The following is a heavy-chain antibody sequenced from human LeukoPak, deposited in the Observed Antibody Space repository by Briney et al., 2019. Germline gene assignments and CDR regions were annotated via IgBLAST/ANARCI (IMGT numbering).Heavy chain of an antibody. CDR3: ARVDPDSSSTLEVFDY. CDR1: GGSISSYY. J-gene: IGHJ4*02. V-gene: IGHV4-59*01. D-gene: IGHD6-6*01. Sequence: SETLSLNCTVSGGSISSYYWSWIRQPPGKGLEWIGYIYYSGSTNYNPSLKSRVTISVDTSKNQFSLKLSSVTTADTAVYYCARVDPDSSSTLEVFDYWGQGTLVTVSS. CDR2: IYYSGST.